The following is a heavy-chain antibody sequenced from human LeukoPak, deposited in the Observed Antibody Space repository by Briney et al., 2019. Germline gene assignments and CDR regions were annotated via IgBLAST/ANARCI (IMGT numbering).Heavy chain of an antibody. Sequence: GGSLSLSCAASGFTFSSYAMSWVRQAPGKGLEWVSAISGSGGSTYYADSVKGRFTISRDNSKNTLYLQMNSLRAEDTAVYYCAKVRIAVVEPADFDYWGQGTLVTVSS. V-gene: IGHV3-23*01. CDR3: AKVRIAVVEPADFDY. CDR1: GFTFSSYA. CDR2: ISGSGGST. J-gene: IGHJ4*02. D-gene: IGHD6-19*01.